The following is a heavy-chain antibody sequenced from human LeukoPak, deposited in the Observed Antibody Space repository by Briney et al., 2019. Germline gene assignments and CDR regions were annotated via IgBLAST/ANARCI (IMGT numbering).Heavy chain of an antibody. CDR3: AKGGTMVRGVNPLGDYGMDV. D-gene: IGHD3-10*01. J-gene: IGHJ6*02. V-gene: IGHV1-8*01. Sequence: ASVKVSCKDSGYTFSSYDINWVRQATGQGLEWMGWMNPNTGYAQKFQGRVTMTRDTSISTAYMELRSLRSEDTAVYYCAKGGTMVRGVNPLGDYGMDVWGQGTTVTVSS. CDR2: MNPNT. CDR1: GYTFSSYD.